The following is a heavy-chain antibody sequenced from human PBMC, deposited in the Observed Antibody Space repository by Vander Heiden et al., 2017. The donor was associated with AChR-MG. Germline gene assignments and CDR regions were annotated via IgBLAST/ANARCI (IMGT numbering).Heavy chain of an antibody. CDR3: AREWGEGLGTTQADY. CDR1: GFPFSSYS. Sequence: EVQLVESGGGLVKPGGSLRLSCAASGFPFSSYSMNWVRQAPGKGLEWVSSISSSSSYIYYADSVKGRFTISRDNAKNSLYLQMNSLRAEDTAVYYCAREWGEGLGTTQADYWGQGTLVTVSS. J-gene: IGHJ4*02. D-gene: IGHD1-7*01. V-gene: IGHV3-21*01. CDR2: ISSSSSYI.